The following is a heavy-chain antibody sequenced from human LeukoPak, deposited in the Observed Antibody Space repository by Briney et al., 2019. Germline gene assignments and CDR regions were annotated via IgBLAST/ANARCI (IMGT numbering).Heavy chain of an antibody. J-gene: IGHJ4*02. D-gene: IGHD2-15*01. V-gene: IGHV1-18*04. CDR3: ARDTCSGGSCYSTINDY. CDR1: GYTFTSYG. Sequence: GASVTVSFTASGYTFTSYGISWVRQAPGQGLEWMGWISAYNGNTNYAQKLQGRVTMTTDTSTSTAYMELRSLRSDDTAVYYCARDTCSGGSCYSTINDYWGQGTLVTVSS. CDR2: ISAYNGNT.